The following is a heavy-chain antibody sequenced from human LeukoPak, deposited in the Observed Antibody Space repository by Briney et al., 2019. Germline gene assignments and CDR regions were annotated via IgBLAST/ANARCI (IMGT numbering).Heavy chain of an antibody. D-gene: IGHD5-18*01. CDR3: ARGQKNSYGHIDY. CDR2: INHSGST. CDR1: GVSFSGYY. Sequence: SETLSLTCAVYGVSFSGYYWSWIRQPPGKGLEWIGEINHSGSTNYNPSLKSRVTISVDTSKNQFSLKLSSVTAADTAVYYCARGQKNSYGHIDYWGQGTLVTVSS. V-gene: IGHV4-34*01. J-gene: IGHJ4*02.